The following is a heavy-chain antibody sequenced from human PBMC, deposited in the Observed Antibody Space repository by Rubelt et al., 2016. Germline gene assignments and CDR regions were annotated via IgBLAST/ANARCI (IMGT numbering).Heavy chain of an antibody. V-gene: IGHV1-18*01. D-gene: IGHD6-6*01. CDR1: GYTFTSYG. J-gene: IGHJ2*01. CDR2: ISAYNGNT. Sequence: QVQLVQSGAEVKKPGASVKVSCKASGYTFTSYGISWVRQAPGQGLEWMGWISAYNGNTNYAQKLQGTVTTTTDTSTSTAYMGLRSLGSDDTAVYYCARDRIRIAARQGWYFDLWGRGTLVTVSS. CDR3: ARDRIRIAARQGWYFDL.